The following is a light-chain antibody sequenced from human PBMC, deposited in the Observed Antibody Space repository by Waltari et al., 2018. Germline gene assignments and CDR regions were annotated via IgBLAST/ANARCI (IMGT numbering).Light chain of an antibody. Sequence: DIQLTQSPSFLSASVGESVTITCRASQGISSSLTWFQQKPGKAPKLLISAASTLQSGVPSRFSGSGSGTEFTLAISSLQPEDSATYYCHQVNGYPLTFGGGTKVEIK. J-gene: IGKJ4*02. CDR3: HQVNGYPLT. CDR1: QGISSS. CDR2: AAS. V-gene: IGKV1-9*01.